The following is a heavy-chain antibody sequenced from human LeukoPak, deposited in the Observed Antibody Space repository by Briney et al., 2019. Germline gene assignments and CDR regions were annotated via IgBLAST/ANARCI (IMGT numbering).Heavy chain of an antibody. CDR3: ARDAGHPLVRGVAFDY. V-gene: IGHV1-69*05. D-gene: IGHD3-10*01. J-gene: IGHJ4*02. CDR2: IIPIFGTA. Sequence: GASVKVSCKASGGTFSSYAISWVRQAPGQGLEWMGRIIPIFGTANYAQKVQGRVTITTDEYTSTAYMELSSLRSEDTAVYYCARDAGHPLVRGVAFDYWGQGTLVTVSS. CDR1: GGTFSSYA.